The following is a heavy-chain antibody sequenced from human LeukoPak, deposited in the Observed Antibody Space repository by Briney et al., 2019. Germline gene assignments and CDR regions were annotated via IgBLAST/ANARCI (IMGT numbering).Heavy chain of an antibody. CDR3: ATDRGYYYDSSGYYS. CDR2: ISAYNGNT. V-gene: IGHV1-18*01. J-gene: IGHJ4*02. Sequence: ASVKVSCKASGYTFTSYGISWVRQAPGQGLEWMGWISAYNGNTNYAQKLQGRVTMTTDTSTSTAYMELRSLRSDDTAVYYCATDRGYYYDSSGYYSWGQGTLVTVSS. D-gene: IGHD3-22*01. CDR1: GYTFTSYG.